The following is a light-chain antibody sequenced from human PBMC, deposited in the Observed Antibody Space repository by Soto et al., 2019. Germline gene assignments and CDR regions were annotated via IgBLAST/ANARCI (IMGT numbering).Light chain of an antibody. CDR2: LNSDGSH. CDR3: QTWGPNWV. J-gene: IGLJ3*02. V-gene: IGLV4-69*01. CDR1: SGHSSYA. Sequence: QSVLTQSPSASASLGASVKLTCTLSSGHSSYAIAWHQQQPEKGPRYLMKLNSDGSHSKGDGIPDRFSGSSSGAERYLTISSLQSEDEADYYCQTWGPNWVFGGGTKLTVL.